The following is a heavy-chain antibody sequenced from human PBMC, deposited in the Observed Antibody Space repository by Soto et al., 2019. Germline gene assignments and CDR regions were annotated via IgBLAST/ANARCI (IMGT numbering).Heavy chain of an antibody. V-gene: IGHV3-30-3*01. Sequence: QVQLVESGGGVVQPGRSLRLSCAASGFTFRNYAMHWVRQAPGKGLECLAVISYDGGNKFYRDYVKGRFTISRDNSKNTLYLQINSLRYEDTAVYYCARGDREDIAVVIGVRPGEYGVDVWGQGTTVTVSS. J-gene: IGHJ6*02. CDR3: ARGDREDIAVVIGVRPGEYGVDV. D-gene: IGHD2-15*01. CDR2: ISYDGGNK. CDR1: GFTFRNYA.